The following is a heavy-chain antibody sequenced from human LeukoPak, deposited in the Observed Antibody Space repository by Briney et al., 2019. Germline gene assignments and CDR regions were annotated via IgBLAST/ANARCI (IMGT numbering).Heavy chain of an antibody. CDR3: ARGGPGFLEWFISS. CDR2: ISSSSSYI. CDR1: GFAFSSYS. J-gene: IGHJ4*02. D-gene: IGHD3-3*01. Sequence: MPGGSLRLSCAASGFAFSSYSMNWVRQAPGKGLEWVSSISSSSSYIYYADSVKGRFTISRDNAKNSLYLQMNSLRAEDTAVYYCARGGPGFLEWFISSWGQGTLVTVSS. V-gene: IGHV3-21*01.